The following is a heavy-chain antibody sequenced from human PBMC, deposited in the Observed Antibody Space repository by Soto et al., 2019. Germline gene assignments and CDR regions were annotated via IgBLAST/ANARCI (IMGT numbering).Heavy chain of an antibody. Sequence: GGSLRLSCAASGFTFSSYAMHWVRQAPGKGLEWVAVISYDGSNKYYADSVKGRFTISRDNSKNTLYLQMNSLRAEDTAVYYCARDKALDIVVVPAAPLERYGMDVWGKGTTVTVSS. CDR2: ISYDGSNK. D-gene: IGHD2-2*01. J-gene: IGHJ6*04. CDR1: GFTFSSYA. CDR3: ARDKALDIVVVPAAPLERYGMDV. V-gene: IGHV3-30-3*01.